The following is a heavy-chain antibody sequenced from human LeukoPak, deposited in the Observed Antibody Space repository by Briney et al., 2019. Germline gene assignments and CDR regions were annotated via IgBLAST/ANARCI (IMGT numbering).Heavy chain of an antibody. D-gene: IGHD3-22*01. CDR2: IDGGGSST. CDR3: ARGPGSSGGAFVGDY. J-gene: IGHJ4*01. V-gene: IGHV3-74*01. Sequence: TGGSLRLSCAASGFTFSNHWMHWVRQVPGKGLVWVSRIDGGGSSTSYADSVRGRFSISRDNGKSTLYLQMNSLKVEDTAVYYCARGPGSSGGAFVGDYWGHGTLVTVSS. CDR1: GFTFSNHW.